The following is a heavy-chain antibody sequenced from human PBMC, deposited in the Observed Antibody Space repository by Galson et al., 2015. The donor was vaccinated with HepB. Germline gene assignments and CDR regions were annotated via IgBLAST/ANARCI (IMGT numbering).Heavy chain of an antibody. J-gene: IGHJ3*02. CDR2: INTNTGNP. Sequence: SVKVSCKASGYTFTSYAMNWVRQAPGQGLEWMGWINTNTGNPTYAQGFTGRFVFSLDTSVSTAYLQISSLKAEDTAVYYCARDPGRTRNILTGSIWGSAFDIWGQGTMVTVSS. CDR3: ARDPGRTRNILTGSIWGSAFDI. D-gene: IGHD3-9*01. CDR1: GYTFTSYA. V-gene: IGHV7-4-1*02.